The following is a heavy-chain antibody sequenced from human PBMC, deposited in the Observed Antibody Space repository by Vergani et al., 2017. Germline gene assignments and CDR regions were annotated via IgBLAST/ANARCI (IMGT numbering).Heavy chain of an antibody. CDR3: ARGKYYYDSSGYYSPYYYYMDV. V-gene: IGHV4-39*01. Sequence: QLQLQESGPGLVKPSETLSLICTVSGGSINPSSSFWGWIRQSPGKGLEWIGSINYVGRTYYIPSLQSRATVFVDTSKNQFSLNLTSVTAADTAVYYCARGKYYYDSSGYYSPYYYYMDVWGKGTTVTVSS. D-gene: IGHD3-22*01. J-gene: IGHJ6*03. CDR1: GGSINPSSSF. CDR2: INYVGRT.